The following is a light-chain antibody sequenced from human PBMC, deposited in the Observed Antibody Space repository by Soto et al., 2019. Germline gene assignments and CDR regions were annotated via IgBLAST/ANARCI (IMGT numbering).Light chain of an antibody. CDR3: SSWTSSTTQV. J-gene: IGLJ2*01. CDR2: EVN. CDR1: SSDVGGYNF. V-gene: IGLV2-14*01. Sequence: QSALTQPASVSGSPGRSIPISCTGTSSDVGGYNFVSWYQQHPGKAPKLMIFEVNNRPSGVSNRFSGSKSGNTASLTISGLQAEHEADYYSSSWTSSTTQVLGGGTKLTVL.